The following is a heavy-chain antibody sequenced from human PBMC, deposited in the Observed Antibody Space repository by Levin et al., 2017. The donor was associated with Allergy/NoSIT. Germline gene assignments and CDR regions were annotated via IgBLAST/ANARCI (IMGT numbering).Heavy chain of an antibody. Sequence: GGSLRLSCAASGFTFSSYWMHWVRQAPGKGLMWVSRIDNNGRTTTYADSVKGRFTISRDNAKNTLYLQMNSLRAEDTAVYYCARDFVKERAVAGAGYWGQGTLVTVSS. CDR3: ARDFVKERAVAGAGY. CDR2: IDNNGRTT. V-gene: IGHV3-74*01. D-gene: IGHD6-19*01. J-gene: IGHJ4*02. CDR1: GFTFSSYW.